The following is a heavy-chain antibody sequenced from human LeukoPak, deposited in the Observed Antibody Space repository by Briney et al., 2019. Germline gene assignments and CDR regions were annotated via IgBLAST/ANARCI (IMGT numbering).Heavy chain of an antibody. Sequence: PGGSLRLSCAASGFSFSSGTMNWVRQAPGKALEWVSSLSGSGRLIWYAASVKGRFTISRDNAANVLFLQMDSLRVEDTAVYYCARDLQTGLAFDAWGQGTVVAVSS. D-gene: IGHD7-27*01. V-gene: IGHV3-21*06. CDR2: LSGSGRLI. CDR3: ARDLQTGLAFDA. J-gene: IGHJ3*01. CDR1: GFSFSSGT.